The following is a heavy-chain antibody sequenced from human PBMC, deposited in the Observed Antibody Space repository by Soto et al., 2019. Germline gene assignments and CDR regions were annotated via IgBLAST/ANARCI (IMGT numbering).Heavy chain of an antibody. CDR1: GFTFSDYY. J-gene: IGHJ4*02. D-gene: IGHD3-22*01. Sequence: GGSLRLSCAASGFTFSDYYMSWIRQAPGKGLEWVSYISSSSSYTNYADSVKGRFTISRDNAKTSLYLQMNSLRAEDTAVYYCARVLSSTYYYDSSGYSFDYWGQGTLVTVSS. V-gene: IGHV3-11*06. CDR2: ISSSSSYT. CDR3: ARVLSSTYYYDSSGYSFDY.